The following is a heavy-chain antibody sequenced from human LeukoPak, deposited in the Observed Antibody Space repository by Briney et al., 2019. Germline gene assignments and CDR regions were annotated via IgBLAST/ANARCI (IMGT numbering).Heavy chain of an antibody. CDR2: IYPGDSDT. CDR3: ATRSDGYSQFDF. CDR1: GYNFTSYW. Sequence: GKSLKISCKASGYNFTSYWIGWVRQMPGKGLEWMGIIYPGDSDTRYSPSFQGQVTISADKSVSTAYLQWSSLKASDSAIYYCATRSDGYSQFDFWGQGTLVTVSS. V-gene: IGHV5-51*01. D-gene: IGHD5-24*01. J-gene: IGHJ4*02.